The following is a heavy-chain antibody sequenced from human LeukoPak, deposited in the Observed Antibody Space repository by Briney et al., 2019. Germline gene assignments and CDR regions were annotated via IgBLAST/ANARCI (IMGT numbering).Heavy chain of an antibody. CDR1: GGSISSYY. V-gene: IGHV4-59*01. D-gene: IGHD4-17*01. CDR2: IYYSGST. CDR3: ARGGGGGDPNDAFDI. J-gene: IGHJ3*02. Sequence: SETLSLTCTVSGGSISSYYWSWIRQPPGKGLEWIGYIYYSGSTNYNPSLKSRVTISVDTSKNQFSLKLSSVTAADTAVYYCARGGGGGDPNDAFDIWGQGTMVTVSS.